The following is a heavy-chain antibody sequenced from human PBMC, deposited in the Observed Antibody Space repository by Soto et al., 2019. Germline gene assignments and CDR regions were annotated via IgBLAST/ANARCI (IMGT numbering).Heavy chain of an antibody. V-gene: IGHV3-9*01. J-gene: IGHJ6*03. CDR2: VSWNSGTM. Sequence: EVQLLESGGGLVQPGGSLRLSCAASGFSFDEYAMHWVRQAPGKGLEWVSGVSWNSGTMGYGDSVRGRFAISRDNAKNSLYLQMNSLTTEDTALYYCAKGFCSSTRCLTYSYMDVWGKGTTVTVSS. CDR3: AKGFCSSTRCLTYSYMDV. CDR1: GFSFDEYA. D-gene: IGHD2-2*01.